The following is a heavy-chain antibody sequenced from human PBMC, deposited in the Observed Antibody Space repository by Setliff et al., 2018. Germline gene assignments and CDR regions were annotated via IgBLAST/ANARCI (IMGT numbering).Heavy chain of an antibody. CDR1: GGSMSNYF. V-gene: IGHV4-59*12. Sequence: ASETLSLTCSVAGGSMSNYFWSWVRRPPGKGLEWIGFISSGGSTIYSPSLKSRVTISVDTSKNQFSLRLSSVTAADTAVYYCAGGAFGSRWYVRPWFDPWGQGTLVTVSS. J-gene: IGHJ5*02. CDR2: ISSGGST. CDR3: AGGAFGSRWYVRPWFDP. D-gene: IGHD6-13*01.